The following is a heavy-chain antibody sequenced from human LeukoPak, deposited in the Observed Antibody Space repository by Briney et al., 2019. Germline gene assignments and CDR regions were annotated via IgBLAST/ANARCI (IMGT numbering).Heavy chain of an antibody. CDR2: IIPIFGTP. Sequence: SVKVSCKASGDTFRSNAISWVRQAPAQGLEWMGGIIPIFGTPNYAQRFQGRVTITADESTSTAYMELSSLRSEDTAVYFCAFYLGYCSGGSCYHHFDYWGQGTLVTVSS. CDR3: AFYLGYCSGGSCYHHFDY. V-gene: IGHV1-69*13. J-gene: IGHJ4*02. D-gene: IGHD2-15*01. CDR1: GDTFRSNA.